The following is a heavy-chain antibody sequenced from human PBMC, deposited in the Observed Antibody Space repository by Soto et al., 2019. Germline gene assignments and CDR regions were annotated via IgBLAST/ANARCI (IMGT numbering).Heavy chain of an antibody. D-gene: IGHD5-18*01. V-gene: IGHV3-30*18. J-gene: IGHJ6*02. Sequence: VGSLRLSCAPSGFTFSSYGMHCVRHSPGKGLEWVAVISYDGSNKYYADSVKGRFTISRDNSKNTLYLQMNSLRAEDTAVYYCAKDTPMVTYYYYGMEVWGQGTTVTVSS. CDR3: AKDTPMVTYYYYGMEV. CDR2: ISYDGSNK. CDR1: GFTFSSYG.